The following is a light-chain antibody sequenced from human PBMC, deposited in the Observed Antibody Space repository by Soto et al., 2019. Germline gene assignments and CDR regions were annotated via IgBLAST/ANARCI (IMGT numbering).Light chain of an antibody. J-gene: IGKJ5*01. V-gene: IGKV3-11*01. Sequence: EIVMTQSPVTLSVSPGERATLSCRASQSVGSSLAWYQQRPGQAPRLLIYDAFIRATGIPARFSGSESGTDFTLTISSLEPEDFAVYYCQQRSNWPLTFGQGTRLEI. CDR2: DAF. CDR3: QQRSNWPLT. CDR1: QSVGSS.